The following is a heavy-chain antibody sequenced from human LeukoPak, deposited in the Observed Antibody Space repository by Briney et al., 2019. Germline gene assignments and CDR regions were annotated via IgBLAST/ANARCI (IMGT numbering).Heavy chain of an antibody. J-gene: IGHJ4*02. V-gene: IGHV3-23*01. CDR2: ISGSGGST. D-gene: IGHD2-15*01. CDR1: GFTFSSYA. CDR3: AKWNVVVVAAPVDY. Sequence: GGSLRLSCAASGFTFSSYAMSWVRQASGKGLEWVSAISGSGGSTYYADSVKGRFTISRDNSKNTLYLQMNSLRAEDTAVYYCAKWNVVVVAAPVDYWGQGTLVTVSS.